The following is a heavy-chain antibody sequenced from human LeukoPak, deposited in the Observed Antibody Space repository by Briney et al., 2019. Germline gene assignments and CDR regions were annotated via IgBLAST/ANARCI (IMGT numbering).Heavy chain of an antibody. D-gene: IGHD2-2*01. J-gene: IGHJ4*02. V-gene: IGHV4-4*09. CDR1: GGSISSYY. Sequence: SETLSLTCTVSGGSISSYYWSWIRQPPGKGLEWIGYIYTSGSTNYNPSLKSRVTISVDTSKNQFSLKLSPVTAADTAVYYCARQGLCSSTSCYYYFDYWGQGTLVTVSS. CDR3: ARQGLCSSTSCYYYFDY. CDR2: IYTSGST.